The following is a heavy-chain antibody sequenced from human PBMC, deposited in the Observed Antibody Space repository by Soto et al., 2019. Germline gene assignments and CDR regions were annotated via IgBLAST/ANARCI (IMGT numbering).Heavy chain of an antibody. V-gene: IGHV4-59*01. D-gene: IGHD4-17*01. CDR3: ARASGDPYWYFDL. J-gene: IGHJ2*01. Sequence: QVQLQESGPGLVKPSETLSLTCTVSGVSMSSYYWSWMRQPPGKGLEWIGCIYNSGDTNYNPSLKSRVTTSVATSQNQLSLKLSSVTAADTAVYYCARASGDPYWYFDLWGRGTLVTVSS. CDR1: GVSMSSYY. CDR2: IYNSGDT.